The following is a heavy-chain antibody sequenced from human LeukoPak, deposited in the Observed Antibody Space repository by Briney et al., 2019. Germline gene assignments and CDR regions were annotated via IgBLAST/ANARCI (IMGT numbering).Heavy chain of an antibody. V-gene: IGHV1-46*01. CDR1: GYTFTSYY. CDR2: INPSGGST. CDR3: ARTPRGCGGDCYSRQRFDY. Sequence: ASVKVSCKASGYTFTSYYMHWVRQAPGQGLEWMGIINPSGGSTSYAQKFQGRVTMTRDTSISTAYMELSRLRSDDTAVYYCARTPRGCGGDCYSRQRFDYWGQGTLVTVSS. D-gene: IGHD2-21*02. J-gene: IGHJ4*02.